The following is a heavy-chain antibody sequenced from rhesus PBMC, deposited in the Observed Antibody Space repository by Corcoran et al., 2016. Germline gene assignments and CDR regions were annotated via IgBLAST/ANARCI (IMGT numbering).Heavy chain of an antibody. D-gene: IGHD4-23*01. CDR3: ARELNTVTTQTHFDY. CDR1: GGSISGGYD. J-gene: IGHJ4*01. CDR2: IYGRGGST. Sequence: QVQLQESGPGVVKPSETLSLTCAVSGGSISGGYDWSWIRQPPGKGTEWIGYIYGRGGSTDYNPSLKSRVTISTDPSKNQFSLKLSSVTAADTAVYYCARELNTVTTQTHFDYWGQGVLVTVSS. V-gene: IGHV4-76*01.